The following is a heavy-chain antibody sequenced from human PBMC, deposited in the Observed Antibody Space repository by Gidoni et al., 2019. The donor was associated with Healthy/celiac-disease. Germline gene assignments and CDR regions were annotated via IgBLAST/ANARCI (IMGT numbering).Heavy chain of an antibody. CDR3: ARGVIGNAFDI. V-gene: IGHV4-59*01. CDR2: IYYSGST. Sequence: QVQLQESGPGLVQPSETLSLPCPVSGGSISSYYWSWIRQPPGKGLEWIGYIYYSGSTNYNPPLKSRVTISVDTSKNQFSLKLSSVTAADTAVYYCARGVIGNAFDIWGQGTMVTVSS. D-gene: IGHD3-10*01. CDR1: GGSISSYY. J-gene: IGHJ3*02.